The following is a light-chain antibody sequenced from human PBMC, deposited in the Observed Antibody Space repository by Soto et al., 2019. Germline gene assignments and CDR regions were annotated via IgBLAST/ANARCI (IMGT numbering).Light chain of an antibody. CDR1: QDITSY. V-gene: IGKV1-33*01. Sequence: DIQMTQSPSSLSASVGDRVTITCQASQDITSYLNWYQHKPGKAPKLLIYDASILEAGVPPRFSGSGSGTDFTLTISSLQPEDVATYYCQHCDYLPIFGPGTTLDFK. CDR3: QHCDYLPI. CDR2: DAS. J-gene: IGKJ3*01.